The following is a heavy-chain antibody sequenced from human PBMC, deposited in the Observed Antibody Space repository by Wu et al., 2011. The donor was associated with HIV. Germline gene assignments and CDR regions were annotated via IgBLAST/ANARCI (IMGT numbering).Heavy chain of an antibody. CDR3: ATDGLGSYFREGLDYYYDMDV. V-gene: IGHV1-24*01. D-gene: IGHD3-10*01. J-gene: IGHJ6*02. CDR2: FDPEDGKR. CDR1: GYTLTELS. Sequence: QVQLVQSGAEVKKPGASVKVSCKVSGYTLTELSMHWVRQAPGKGLEWMGGFDPEDGKRIYAQKFQGRVTMTEDTSTDTAYMELSSLRSEDAAVYYCATDGLGSYFREGLDYYYDMDVWGQGTTVTVSS.